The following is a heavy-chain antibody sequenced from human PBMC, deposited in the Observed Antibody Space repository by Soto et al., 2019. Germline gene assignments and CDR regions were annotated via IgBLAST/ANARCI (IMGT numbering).Heavy chain of an antibody. CDR1: GLTFRSYV. V-gene: IGHV3-23*01. CDR3: AKGSGIDY. CDR2: ISRSGDST. J-gene: IGHJ4*02. Sequence: EVQLLESGGGLVQPGGSLRLSCAASGLTFRSYVMSWVRQAPGKGLEWVSSISRSGDSTYYADSVKGRFTISRDNSKNTLYLQMHSLRAEDTAVYYCAKGSGIDYWGQGTLVTVSS.